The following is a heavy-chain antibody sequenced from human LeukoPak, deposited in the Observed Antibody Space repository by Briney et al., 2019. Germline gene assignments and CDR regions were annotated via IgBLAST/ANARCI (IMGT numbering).Heavy chain of an antibody. J-gene: IGHJ3*02. CDR1: GFTFSSYS. CDR3: ARGVTTDAFDI. D-gene: IGHD4-17*01. V-gene: IGHV3-21*01. CDR2: ISSSSSYI. Sequence: GGSLRLSCAASGFTFSSYSMNWVRQAPGKGLEWVSSISSSSSYIYYADSVKGRFTISRDNAKDSLYLQMNSLRAEDTAVYYCARGVTTDAFDIWGQGTMVTVSS.